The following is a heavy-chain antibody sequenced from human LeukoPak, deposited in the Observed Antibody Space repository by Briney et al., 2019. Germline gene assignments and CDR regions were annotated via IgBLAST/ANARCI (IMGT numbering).Heavy chain of an antibody. D-gene: IGHD4-17*01. Sequence: SVTLSLTCTVSGGSISSSGYYWSWIRQRPGKGLEWVGYIYYNGNTYYNPSLKSRIAISVDTSENQFSLRLTSVTAADTAVYYCARDGGTVTHFDYWGQGTLVTVSS. J-gene: IGHJ4*02. V-gene: IGHV4-31*03. CDR2: IYYNGNT. CDR1: GGSISSSGYY. CDR3: ARDGGTVTHFDY.